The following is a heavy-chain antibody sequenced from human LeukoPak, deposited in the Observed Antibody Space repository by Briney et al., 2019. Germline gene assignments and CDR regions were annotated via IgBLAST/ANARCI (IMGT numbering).Heavy chain of an antibody. J-gene: IGHJ4*02. V-gene: IGHV4-39*01. CDR1: GGSISSSSYS. D-gene: IGHD1-26*01. CDR3: ARQGSGRSSDY. Sequence: SETLSLTCTVSGGSISSSSYSWGWIRQTPGKGLEWIGSIYYSGSTFYNPSLKSRVTISVDTSKSQFSRKLSSVTAADTAVYYCARQGSGRSSDYWGQGTLVTVSS. CDR2: IYYSGST.